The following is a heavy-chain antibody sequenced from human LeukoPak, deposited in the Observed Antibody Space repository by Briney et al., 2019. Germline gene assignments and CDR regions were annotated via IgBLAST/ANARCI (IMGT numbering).Heavy chain of an antibody. D-gene: IGHD3-22*01. CDR2: IYYSGST. CDR1: GGSISSYY. V-gene: IGHV4-59*08. CDR3: ARLWMGYYYDSSGYYAPGGYYYYYMDV. Sequence: SETLSLTCTVSGGSISSYYWSWIRQPPGKGLEWIGYIYYSGSTNYNPSLKSRVTISVDTSENQFSLKLSSVTAADTAVYYCARLWMGYYYDSSGYYAPGGYYYYYMDVWGKGTTVTVSS. J-gene: IGHJ6*03.